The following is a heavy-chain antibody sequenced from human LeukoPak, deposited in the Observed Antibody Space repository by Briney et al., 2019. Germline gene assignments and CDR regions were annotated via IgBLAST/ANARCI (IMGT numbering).Heavy chain of an antibody. CDR2: ISAYNGNT. CDR1: GYTFTSYG. CDR3: AITYYYDSSGYNWYFDL. V-gene: IGHV1-18*01. D-gene: IGHD3-22*01. J-gene: IGHJ2*01. Sequence: ASVKVSCKASGYTFTSYGISWVRQAPGQGLEWMGWISAYNGNTNYAQKFQGRVTITRDTSASTAYMELSSLRSEDTAVYYCAITYYYDSSGYNWYFDLWGRGTLVTVSS.